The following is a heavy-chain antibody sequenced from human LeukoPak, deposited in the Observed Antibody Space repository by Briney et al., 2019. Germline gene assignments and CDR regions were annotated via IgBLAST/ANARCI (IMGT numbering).Heavy chain of an antibody. V-gene: IGHV3-7*01. Sequence: GGSLRLSGAASGFTFTNYWMSWVRQAPGKGLEWVANIKQDASEIYYVDSVEGRFTFSRDNAKNSLSLQMTNLRGEDTAVYYCVRALGSSSADYWGQGTLVTVSS. CDR2: IKQDASEI. D-gene: IGHD6-6*01. CDR1: GFTFTNYW. CDR3: VRALGSSSADY. J-gene: IGHJ4*02.